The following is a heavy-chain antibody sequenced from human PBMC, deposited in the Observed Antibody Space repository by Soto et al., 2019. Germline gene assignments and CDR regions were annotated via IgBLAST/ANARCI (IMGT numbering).Heavy chain of an antibody. CDR2: IYYSGST. V-gene: IGHV4-59*08. CDR1: GGSISSYY. D-gene: IGHD3-10*01. Sequence: SETLSLTCTVSGGSISSYYWSWIRQPPGKGLEWIGYIYYSGSTNYNPSLKSRVTISVDTSKSQFSLKLSSVTAADTAVYYCARSYYGSGSFPNYWGQGTLVTVSS. J-gene: IGHJ4*02. CDR3: ARSYYGSGSFPNY.